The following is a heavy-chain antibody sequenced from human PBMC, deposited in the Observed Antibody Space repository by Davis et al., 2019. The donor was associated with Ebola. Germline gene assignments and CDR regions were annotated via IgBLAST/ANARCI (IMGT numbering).Heavy chain of an antibody. D-gene: IGHD2-2*01. Sequence: ASVKVSCKASGYTFTSYGISWVRQAPGQGLEWMGWINPNSGGTNYAQKFQGWVTMTRDTSISTAYMELSRLRSDDTAVYYCARGLVVRAASKAYYYMDVWGKGTTVTVSS. CDR2: INPNSGGT. J-gene: IGHJ6*03. CDR3: ARGLVVRAASKAYYYMDV. V-gene: IGHV1-2*04. CDR1: GYTFTSYG.